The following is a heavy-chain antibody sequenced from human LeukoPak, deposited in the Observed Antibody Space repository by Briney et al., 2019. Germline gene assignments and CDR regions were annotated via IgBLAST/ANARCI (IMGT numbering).Heavy chain of an antibody. D-gene: IGHD2-2*01. CDR2: ISSSGSTI. CDR1: GFTFSSYS. V-gene: IGHV3-48*01. Sequence: GGSLRLSCAASGFTFSSYSMNWVRQAPGKGLEWDSYISSSGSTIYYADSVKGRFTISRDNAKNSLYLQMNSLRAEDTAVYYCARDGCSSTRCYDYWGQGTLVTVSS. J-gene: IGHJ4*02. CDR3: ARDGCSSTRCYDY.